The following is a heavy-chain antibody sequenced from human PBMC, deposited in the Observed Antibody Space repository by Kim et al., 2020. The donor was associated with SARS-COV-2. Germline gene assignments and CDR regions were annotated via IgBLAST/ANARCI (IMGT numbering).Heavy chain of an antibody. CDR2: IYYSGST. J-gene: IGHJ5*02. CDR1: GGSISSGDYY. CDR3: ARTLAYYGSGSPFDP. Sequence: SETLSLTCTVSGGSISSGDYYWSWIRQPPGKGLEWIAYIYYSGSTYYNPSLKSRVTISVDTSKNQFSLKLSSVTAADTAVYYCARTLAYYGSGSPFDPWGQGTLVTVSS. D-gene: IGHD3-10*01. V-gene: IGHV4-30-4*01.